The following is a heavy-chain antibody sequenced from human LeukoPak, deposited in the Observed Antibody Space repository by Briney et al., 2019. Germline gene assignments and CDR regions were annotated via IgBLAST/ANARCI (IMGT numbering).Heavy chain of an antibody. CDR2: IYYSGST. J-gene: IGHJ4*02. CDR1: GGSISSSSYY. CDR3: ARYLSRYYFDY. D-gene: IGHD1-14*01. Sequence: PSETLSLTCTVSGGSISSSSYYWGWIRQPPGKGLEWIGSIYYSGSTYYNPSLKSRVTISVDTSKNQFSLELTSVTAADTAVYYCARYLSRYYFDYWGQGTLVTVSS. V-gene: IGHV4-39*07.